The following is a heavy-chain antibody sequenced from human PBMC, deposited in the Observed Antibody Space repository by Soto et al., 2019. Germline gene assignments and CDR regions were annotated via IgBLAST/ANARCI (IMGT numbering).Heavy chain of an antibody. D-gene: IGHD3-10*02. Sequence: GGSLRLSCAASGFSVSGNYMGWVRQAPGKGLEWVSIIYSGDNTHSVDSVRGRFIISRDNSKNTLYLQMNSLRAEDTAIYYCTRPLFGDYTLTKTSECWGQGALVTGST. CDR3: TRPLFGDYTLTKTSEC. V-gene: IGHV3-66*04. CDR1: GFSVSGNY. J-gene: IGHJ4*02. CDR2: IYSGDNT.